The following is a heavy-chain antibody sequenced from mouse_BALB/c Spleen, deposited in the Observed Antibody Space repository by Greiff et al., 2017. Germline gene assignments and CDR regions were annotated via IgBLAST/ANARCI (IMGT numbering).Heavy chain of an antibody. J-gene: IGHJ4*01. CDR1: GFSLTGYG. D-gene: IGHD2-3*01. CDR2: IWGDGST. Sequence: QVHVKQSGPGLVAPSQSLSITCTVSGFSLTGYGVNWVRQPPGKGLEWLGMIWGDGSTDYNSALKSRLSISKDNSKSQVFLKMNSLQTDDTARYYCARGNDGYYPYYYAMDYWGQGTSVTVSS. V-gene: IGHV2-6-7*01. CDR3: ARGNDGYYPYYYAMDY.